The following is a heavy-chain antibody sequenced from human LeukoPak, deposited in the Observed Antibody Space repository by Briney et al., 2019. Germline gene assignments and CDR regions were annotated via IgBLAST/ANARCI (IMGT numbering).Heavy chain of an antibody. J-gene: IGHJ4*02. D-gene: IGHD3-16*01. CDR1: GGTFSSYA. CDR2: IIPIFGTA. Sequence: SVKVSCKASGGTFSSYAISWVRQAPGQGLEWMGGIIPIFGTANYAQKFQGRVTITADESTSTAYMELRSLRSDDTAVYYCARGAWLTGGFDYWGQETLVTVSS. V-gene: IGHV1-69*01. CDR3: ARGAWLTGGFDY.